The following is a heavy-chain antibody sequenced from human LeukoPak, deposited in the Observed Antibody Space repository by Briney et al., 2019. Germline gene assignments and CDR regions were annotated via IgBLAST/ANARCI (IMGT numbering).Heavy chain of an antibody. CDR3: ARGQPKYSSSWYGY. D-gene: IGHD6-13*01. V-gene: IGHV4-34*01. J-gene: IGHJ4*02. Sequence: PSETLSLTCTVSGGAISSNYWSWIRRPPGKGLEWIGEINHSGSTNYNPSLKSRVTISVDTSKNQFSLKLSSVTAADTAVYYCARGQPKYSSSWYGYWGQGTLVTVSS. CDR2: INHSGST. CDR1: GGAISSNY.